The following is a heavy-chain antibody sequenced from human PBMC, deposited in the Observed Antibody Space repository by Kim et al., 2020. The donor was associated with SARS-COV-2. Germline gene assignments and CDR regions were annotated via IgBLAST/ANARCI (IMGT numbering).Heavy chain of an antibody. D-gene: IGHD2-15*01. CDR2: INPSGGST. Sequence: ASVKVSCKASGYTFTSYYMHWVRQAPGQGLEWMGIINPSGGSTSYAQKFQGRVTMTRDTSTSTVYMELSSLRSEDTAVYYCARRYCSGGSCYSGGYYYYGMDVWGQGTTVTVSS. J-gene: IGHJ6*02. CDR3: ARRYCSGGSCYSGGYYYYGMDV. V-gene: IGHV1-46*01. CDR1: GYTFTSYY.